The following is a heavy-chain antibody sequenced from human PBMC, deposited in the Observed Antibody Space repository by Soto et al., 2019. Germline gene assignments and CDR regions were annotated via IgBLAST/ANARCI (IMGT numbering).Heavy chain of an antibody. J-gene: IGHJ4*02. D-gene: IGHD1-26*01. Sequence: PSETLSLTCTVSGGSISSGGYYWSWIRQHPGKGLEWIGYIYYSGSTYYNPSLKSRVTISVDTSKNQFSLKLSSVTAADTAVYYCARILYSGSYFYFDYWGQGTLVTVSS. V-gene: IGHV4-31*03. CDR2: IYYSGST. CDR1: GGSISSGGYY. CDR3: ARILYSGSYFYFDY.